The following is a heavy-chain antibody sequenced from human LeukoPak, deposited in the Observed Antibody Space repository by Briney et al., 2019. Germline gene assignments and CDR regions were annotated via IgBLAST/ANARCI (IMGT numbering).Heavy chain of an antibody. CDR1: GFNVNNH. D-gene: IGHD2-15*01. J-gene: IGHJ5*02. CDR3: AGGPYCSGGSCYSYNWFDP. CDR2: IYSGGNT. V-gene: IGHV3-66*01. Sequence: GGSLRLSCAATGFNVNNHLTWFRQAPGKGLEWVSFIYSGGNTDYADSVKGRFIIPRDISKNTLNLQMNNLRVENTAVYYCAGGPYCSGGSCYSYNWFDPWGQGTLVTVSS.